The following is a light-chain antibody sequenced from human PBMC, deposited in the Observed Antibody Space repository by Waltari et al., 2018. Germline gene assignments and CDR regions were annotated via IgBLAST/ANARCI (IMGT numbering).Light chain of an antibody. CDR2: ANN. CDR3: QSFDASLGYV. CDR1: SSNTAAHYH. Sequence: QSVLTQPPSMSGAPGQRVTISCTGSSSNTAAHYHVHWYQQLPETSPKLLIYANNNRPSEVPDRFSASKSGTSAFLAIAGLQPEDEADYYCQSFDASLGYVFGTGTRVTVL. V-gene: IGLV1-40*01. J-gene: IGLJ1*01.